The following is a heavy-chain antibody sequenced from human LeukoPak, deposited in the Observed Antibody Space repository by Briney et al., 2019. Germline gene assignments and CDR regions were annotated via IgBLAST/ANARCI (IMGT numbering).Heavy chain of an antibody. J-gene: IGHJ4*02. V-gene: IGHV3-15*01. Sequence: GGSLRLSCAASGFTISSNYMNWVRQAPGKGLEWVARIKSKSDGGTINYAAPVKGRFTISRDDSKNTLYLQMNSLKTEDAAVYYCTTISSGYLFDYWGQGTLVTVSS. CDR3: TTISSGYLFDY. CDR2: IKSKSDGGTI. CDR1: GFTISSNY. D-gene: IGHD3-22*01.